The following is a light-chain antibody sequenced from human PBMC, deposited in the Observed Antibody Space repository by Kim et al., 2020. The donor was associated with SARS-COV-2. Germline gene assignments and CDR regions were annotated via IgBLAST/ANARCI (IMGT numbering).Light chain of an antibody. CDR1: QRISTY. Sequence: DIQMTQSPSSLSASVGDRVTITCRASQRISTYLNWYQQQPGKAPRLLIYAASSLQSGVPSRFSGSGSGTDFTLTINSLQPEDFATYYCQQSFTTPLPTFGGGTKLEI. CDR2: AAS. V-gene: IGKV1-39*01. CDR3: QQSFTTPLPT. J-gene: IGKJ4*01.